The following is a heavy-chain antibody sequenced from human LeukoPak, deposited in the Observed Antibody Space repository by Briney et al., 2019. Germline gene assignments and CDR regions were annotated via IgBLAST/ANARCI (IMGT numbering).Heavy chain of an antibody. CDR3: ARRLRLSYSSCMAV. J-gene: IGHJ6*02. V-gene: IGHV4-34*01. CDR2: INHSGST. CDR1: GGSFSGYY. Sequence: PSETLSLTCAVYGGSFSGYYWSWLRQPPGKGLEWIGEINHSGSTNYNPSLKSRVTISVDTSKNQFSLKLSSVSAADTPVFYCARRLRLSYSSCMAVCGQATTLTASS. D-gene: IGHD4-17*01.